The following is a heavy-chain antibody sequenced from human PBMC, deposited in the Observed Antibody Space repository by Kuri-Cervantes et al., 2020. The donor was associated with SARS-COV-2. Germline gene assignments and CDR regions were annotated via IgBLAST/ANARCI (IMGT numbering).Heavy chain of an antibody. CDR2: INPKSGGT. Sequence: ASVKVSCKASGYTFTGYYMHWVRQAPGQGLEWMGWINPKSGGTNYAQKFQGRVTMTRDTSISTAYMELSRLRSDDTAVYDCARDPGASSSDYFDYWGQGTPVTVSS. CDR3: ARDPGASSSDYFDY. D-gene: IGHD6-6*01. CDR1: GYTFTGYY. V-gene: IGHV1-2*02. J-gene: IGHJ4*02.